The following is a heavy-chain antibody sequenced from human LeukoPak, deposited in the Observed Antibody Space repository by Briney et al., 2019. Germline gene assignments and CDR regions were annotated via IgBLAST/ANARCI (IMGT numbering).Heavy chain of an antibody. J-gene: IGHJ4*02. CDR3: ARYYYDSSGSPFNDY. CDR1: GFTFSGFY. D-gene: IGHD3-22*01. Sequence: GGSLRLSCAASGFTFSGFYMSWIRQAPGKGLEWVSYISSSGSTIYYADSVKGRFTISRDNAKNSLYLQMNSLRAEDTAVYYCARYYYDSSGSPFNDYWGQGTLVTVSS. V-gene: IGHV3-11*01. CDR2: ISSSGSTI.